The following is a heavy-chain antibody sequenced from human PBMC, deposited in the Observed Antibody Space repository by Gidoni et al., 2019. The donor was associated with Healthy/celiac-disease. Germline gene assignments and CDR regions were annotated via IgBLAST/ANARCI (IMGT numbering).Heavy chain of an antibody. CDR3: ARLPLDDYGGNYETRDFDY. CDR1: GGTFSSCA. Sequence: QVQLVQSGAEVKKPGSSVKVSCKASGGTFSSCAISWVRQAPGQGLEWMGGIIPIFGTANDAQKFQGRVTITADESTSTAYMELSSLRSEDTAVYYCARLPLDDYGGNYETRDFDYWGQGTLVTVSS. CDR2: IIPIFGTA. D-gene: IGHD4-17*01. V-gene: IGHV1-69*01. J-gene: IGHJ4*02.